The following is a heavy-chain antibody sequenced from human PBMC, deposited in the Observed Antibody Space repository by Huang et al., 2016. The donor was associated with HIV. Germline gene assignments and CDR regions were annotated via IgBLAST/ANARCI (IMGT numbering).Heavy chain of an antibody. CDR3: VRLLDHTGDY. Sequence: EVQLVESGGGLVQPGGSLGLSCAASGFTFNSYWMSWVRQARGKGLEGVAGIKTDGREKSYVDSGKGRFTIYRDNAKNSLYLQMNSLRAEDTAVYYGVRLLDHTGDYWGQGTLVTVSS. V-gene: IGHV3-7*01. J-gene: IGHJ4*02. D-gene: IGHD1-26*01. CDR1: GFTFNSYW. CDR2: IKTDGREK.